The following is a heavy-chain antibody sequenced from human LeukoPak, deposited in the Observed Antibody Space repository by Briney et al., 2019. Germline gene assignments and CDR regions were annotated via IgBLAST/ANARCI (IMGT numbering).Heavy chain of an antibody. J-gene: IGHJ6*03. D-gene: IGHD4-11*01. V-gene: IGHV1-24*01. CDR3: ARVGFSKFYHHMDV. CDR2: FDPEDGET. CDR1: GYTLTELS. Sequence: ASVKVSCKVSGYTLTELSMHWVRQAPGKGLEWMGGFDPEDGETIYAQKFQGRVTMTEDTSTDTAYMELKSLRSDDTAVYYCARVGFSKFYHHMDVWGKGTTVTVSS.